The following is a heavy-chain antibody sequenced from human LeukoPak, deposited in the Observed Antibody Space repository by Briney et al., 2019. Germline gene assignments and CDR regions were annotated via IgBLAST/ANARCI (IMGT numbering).Heavy chain of an antibody. D-gene: IGHD1-1*01. Sequence: GGSLRLSCAASGFTFSSYNMNWVRQAPGKGLEWISYISTSSGTIYYADSVKGRFTISRDDVKNMLYLQMNSLRVEDTGLYYCSTVEHFWGQGTLVTVSS. V-gene: IGHV3-48*04. J-gene: IGHJ4*02. CDR3: STVEHF. CDR2: ISTSSGTI. CDR1: GFTFSSYN.